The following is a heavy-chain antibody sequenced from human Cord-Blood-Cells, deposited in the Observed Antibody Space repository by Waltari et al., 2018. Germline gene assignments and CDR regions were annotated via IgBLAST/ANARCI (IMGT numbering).Heavy chain of an antibody. CDR3: ARDSRISWSGYGSDY. Sequence: QVQLVQSGAEVKKPGASVKVSCKASGYTFTGYYMHWVRQAPGQGLEWMGWINRNSGGTNDAQKFRGRGTMTRDTSISTAYMELSRLRSGDTAVYYCARDSRISWSGYGSDYWGQGTLVTVSS. J-gene: IGHJ4*02. D-gene: IGHD3-3*01. CDR2: INRNSGGT. V-gene: IGHV1-2*02. CDR1: GYTFTGYY.